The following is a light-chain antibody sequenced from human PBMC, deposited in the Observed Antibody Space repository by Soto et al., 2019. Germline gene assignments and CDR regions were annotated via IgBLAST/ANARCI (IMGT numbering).Light chain of an antibody. CDR3: QQRSNCPSIT. V-gene: IGKV3-11*01. CDR2: DAS. J-gene: IGKJ5*01. CDR1: QSVSSY. Sequence: EIVLTQSPATLSLSPGERATLSFRASQSVSSYLAWYQQKPGQAPRLLIYDASNRATGIPARFSGSGSGTDFTLIINSLEPEDFAVYYCQQRSNCPSITFGQGTRLEIK.